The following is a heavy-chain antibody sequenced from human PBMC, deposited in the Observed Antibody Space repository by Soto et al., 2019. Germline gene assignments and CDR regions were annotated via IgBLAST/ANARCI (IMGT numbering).Heavy chain of an antibody. V-gene: IGHV3-23*01. D-gene: IGHD1-7*01. CDR2: ISANGQGI. CDR1: GFTFSTYA. J-gene: IGHJ4*02. CDR3: AKDRNYPRDQFHY. Sequence: GWSLRLSCAASGFTFSTYALSLVRQAPGKGLEWVSAISANGQGIYYADSVRGRFTISRDNSKNTIFLHMDSLRAEDTAVYYCAKDRNYPRDQFHYWGEGTLVTVSS.